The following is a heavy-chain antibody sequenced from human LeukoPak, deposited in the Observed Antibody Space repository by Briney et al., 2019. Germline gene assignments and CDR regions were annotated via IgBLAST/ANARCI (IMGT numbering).Heavy chain of an antibody. D-gene: IGHD6-13*01. Sequence: ASVKVSCKASGYTFTSYGITWVRQAPGQGPEWMGWISVYNGNTNYAQKFQGRVTMTTDTSTTSAYMALRSLRSDDTAIYYCARDREAAGQKLTDYWGQGTLVTVSS. J-gene: IGHJ4*02. V-gene: IGHV1-18*01. CDR2: ISVYNGNT. CDR3: ARDREAAGQKLTDY. CDR1: GYTFTSYG.